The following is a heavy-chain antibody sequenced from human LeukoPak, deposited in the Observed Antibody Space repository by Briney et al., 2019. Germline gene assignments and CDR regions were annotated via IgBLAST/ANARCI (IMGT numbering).Heavy chain of an antibody. D-gene: IGHD3-10*01. CDR2: IIPIFGTA. CDR1: GYTFTGYY. V-gene: IGHV1-69*06. CDR3: ARGYYGSGSYQQYYYYYMDV. Sequence: ASVKVSCKASGYTFTGYYMHWVRQAPGQGLEWMGGIIPIFGTANYAQKFQGRVTITADKSTSTAYMELSSLRSEDTAVYYCARGYYGSGSYQQYYYYYMDVWGKGTTVTVSS. J-gene: IGHJ6*03.